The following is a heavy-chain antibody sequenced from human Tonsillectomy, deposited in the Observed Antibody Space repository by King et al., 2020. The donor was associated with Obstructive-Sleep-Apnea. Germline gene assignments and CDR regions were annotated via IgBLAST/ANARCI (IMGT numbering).Heavy chain of an antibody. J-gene: IGHJ3*02. D-gene: IGHD3-9*01. CDR1: GGSISSGGYY. CDR3: ARAEEMDYDILTAAFDI. CDR2: IFYSGST. Sequence: VQLQESGPGLVKPSQTLSLTCTVSGGSISSGGYYWSWIRQHPGKGLEWIGYIFYSGSTYYNPSLKSRVTISVDTSKNQFSLKLSSVTAADTAGYYCARAEEMDYDILTAAFDIWGQGTMVTVSS. V-gene: IGHV4-31*03.